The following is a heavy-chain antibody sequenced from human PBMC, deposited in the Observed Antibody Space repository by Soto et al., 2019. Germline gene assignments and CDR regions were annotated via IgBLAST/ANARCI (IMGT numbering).Heavy chain of an antibody. D-gene: IGHD6-19*01. CDR1: GFTFSSYA. V-gene: IGHV3-23*01. J-gene: IGHJ6*02. CDR2: ISGSGGST. Sequence: GGSLRLSCAASGFTFSSYAMSWVRQAPGKGLEWVSAISGSGGSTYYADSVKGRFTISRDNSKNTLYLQMNSLRAEDTAVYYCAKQLRLVRNYYYGMDVWGQGTTVTVSS. CDR3: AKQLRLVRNYYYGMDV.